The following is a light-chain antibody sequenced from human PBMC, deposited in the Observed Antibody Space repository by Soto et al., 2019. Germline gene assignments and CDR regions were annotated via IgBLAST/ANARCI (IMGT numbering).Light chain of an antibody. J-gene: IGLJ1*01. Sequence: QSVLTQPASVSGSPGQSITISCAGTSSDVGGYKYVSWYQQNPGKAPKLIIYEGSSRPSGVSNRFSGSKSGNTASLTISGLQAEDEADYYCSSYTSASTLYVFGSGTKVTVL. CDR3: SSYTSASTLYV. V-gene: IGLV2-14*01. CDR1: SSDVGGYKY. CDR2: EGS.